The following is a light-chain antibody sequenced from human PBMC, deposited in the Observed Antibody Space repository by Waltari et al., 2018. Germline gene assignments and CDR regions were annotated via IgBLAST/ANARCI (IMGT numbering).Light chain of an antibody. Sequence: EIVLTQSPATLSLSPGDRATLFCRSSQSFASNLAWYQQKPGQPPRLLIYGTSARATGIPVRFSGSGSGTDFTLTISSLQSEDFAVYYCQQYGNWPLTFGGGTKVELK. V-gene: IGKV3-15*01. J-gene: IGKJ4*01. CDR1: QSFASN. CDR3: QQYGNWPLT. CDR2: GTS.